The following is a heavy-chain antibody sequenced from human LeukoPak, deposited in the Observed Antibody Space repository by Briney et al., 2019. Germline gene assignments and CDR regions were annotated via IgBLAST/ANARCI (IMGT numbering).Heavy chain of an antibody. V-gene: IGHV3-30*18. CDR2: ISYDGSSK. D-gene: IGHD1-20*01. Sequence: PGGSLRLSCATSGFSFSTYAMSWVRQAPGKGLEWVAVISYDGSSKYYADSVKGRFTISRDNSKNTLYLQMNSLRAADTALYYCAKDVKYNWNYIDYWGQGALVTVSS. J-gene: IGHJ4*02. CDR1: GFSFSTYA. CDR3: AKDVKYNWNYIDY.